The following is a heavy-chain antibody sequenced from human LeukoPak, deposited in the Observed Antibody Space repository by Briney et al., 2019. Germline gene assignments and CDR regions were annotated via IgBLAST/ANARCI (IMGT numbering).Heavy chain of an antibody. CDR2: ISVTGDYT. D-gene: IGHD5-24*01. V-gene: IGHV3-23*01. Sequence: PWGSLRLSCADSGFTLSGYAVSGVRQPPGKGLEWVLGISVTGDYTHYADSVKGRFSVSRDNSNNTLYLHMNSLTVEDSAVYFCATFRGDGYNLGFDNWGQGTLVTVSS. CDR3: ATFRGDGYNLGFDN. J-gene: IGHJ4*02. CDR1: GFTLSGYA.